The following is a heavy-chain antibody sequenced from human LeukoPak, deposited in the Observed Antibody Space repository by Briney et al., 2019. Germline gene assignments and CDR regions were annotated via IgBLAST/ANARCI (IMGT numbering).Heavy chain of an antibody. CDR1: GFTFSSYW. V-gene: IGHV3-7*03. D-gene: IGHD2-15*01. CDR3: ARDYCSGGSCLYDY. Sequence: PGGSLRLSCAASGFTFSSYWMSWVRQAPGKGLEWVANIKQDGSEKYYVDSVKGRFTISRDNAKNSLYLQMNSLRAEGTAVYYCARDYCSGGSCLYDYWGQGTLVTASS. J-gene: IGHJ4*02. CDR2: IKQDGSEK.